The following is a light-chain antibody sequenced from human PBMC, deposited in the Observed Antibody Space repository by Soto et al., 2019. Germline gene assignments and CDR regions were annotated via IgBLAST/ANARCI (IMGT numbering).Light chain of an antibody. Sequence: EIVLTRSPGTLSLSPGERATLSCRASQSVSSNNLAWYQQRPGQAPRVVIYGASTRATGIPERFSGSGSGTEFTLTISKLETEDFAVYYCQQYGRSPFTFGPGTKVDIK. V-gene: IGKV3-20*01. J-gene: IGKJ3*01. CDR2: GAS. CDR3: QQYGRSPFT. CDR1: QSVSSNN.